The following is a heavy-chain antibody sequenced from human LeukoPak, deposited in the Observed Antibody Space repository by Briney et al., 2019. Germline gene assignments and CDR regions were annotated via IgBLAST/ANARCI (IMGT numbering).Heavy chain of an antibody. J-gene: IGHJ4*02. Sequence: SETLSLTCTVSGGSISSYYWSWIRQPPGKGLEWMGYVYYIGSTNYNPSIKSRVTISVDTSKSQFSLKLSSVTAADPAVYYCARHAGSGSYGEVDYWGQGTLVTVSS. D-gene: IGHD1-26*01. CDR3: ARHAGSGSYGEVDY. CDR1: GGSISSYY. V-gene: IGHV4-59*08. CDR2: VYYIGST.